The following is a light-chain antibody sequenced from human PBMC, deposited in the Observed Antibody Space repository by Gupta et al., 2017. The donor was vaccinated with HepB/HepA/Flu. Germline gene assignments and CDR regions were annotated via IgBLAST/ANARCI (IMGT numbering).Light chain of an antibody. CDR1: SSDVGGYNF. CDR3: SSYAGGKYV. V-gene: IGLV2-8*01. Sequence: QSALTQPPSASGSPGQSVTISCTGTSSDVGGYNFVSWYQQRPGKAPKLMIYEVNMRPSGVPDRFSGSKSGNTASLTVSGLQADDEADYYCSSYAGGKYVFGTGTKVTVL. CDR2: EVN. J-gene: IGLJ1*01.